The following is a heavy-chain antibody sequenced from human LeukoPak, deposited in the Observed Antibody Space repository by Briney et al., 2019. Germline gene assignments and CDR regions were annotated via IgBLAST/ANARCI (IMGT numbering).Heavy chain of an antibody. CDR1: GFAFSSSW. CDR2: INHSGST. CDR3: ARGPRYCTNGVCSRVRNYFDY. D-gene: IGHD2-8*01. Sequence: PGGSLRLSCAASGFAFSSSWMSWVRQAPGKGLEWIGEINHSGSTNYNPSLKSRVTISVDTSKNQFSLKLSSVTAADTAVYYCARGPRYCTNGVCSRVRNYFDYWGQGTLVTVSS. V-gene: IGHV4-34*01. J-gene: IGHJ4*02.